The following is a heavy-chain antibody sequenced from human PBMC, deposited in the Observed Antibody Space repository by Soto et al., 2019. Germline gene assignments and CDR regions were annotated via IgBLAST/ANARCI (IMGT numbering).Heavy chain of an antibody. D-gene: IGHD3-22*01. J-gene: IGHJ4*02. Sequence: TSELLSLTYRVSGGTVSSGSYYWSRTREPPGKGLEWIGYIYYSGSTNYNPSLKSRVTIPVDTSKDQFSLKLSSVTAADTAVYYCARGLIVVRQLTHFDYWGQGTLVTVSS. CDR3: ARGLIVVRQLTHFDY. CDR2: IYYSGST. CDR1: GGTVSSGSYY. V-gene: IGHV4-61*01.